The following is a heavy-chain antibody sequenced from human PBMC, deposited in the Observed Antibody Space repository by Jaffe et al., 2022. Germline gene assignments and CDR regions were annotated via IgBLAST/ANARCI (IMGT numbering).Heavy chain of an antibody. CDR2: IYYSGST. CDR1: GGSISSSSYY. D-gene: IGHD5-12*01. V-gene: IGHV4-39*01. J-gene: IGHJ4*02. Sequence: QLQLQESGPGLVKPSETLSLTCTVSGGSISSSSYYWGWIRQPPGKGLEWIGSIYYSGSTYYNPSLKSRVTISVDTSKNQFSLKLSSVTAADTAVYYCARHGYKYYFDYWGQGTLVTVSS. CDR3: ARHGYKYYFDY.